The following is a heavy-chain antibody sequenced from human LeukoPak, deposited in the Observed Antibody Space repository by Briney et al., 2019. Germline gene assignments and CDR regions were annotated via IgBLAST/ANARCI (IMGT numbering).Heavy chain of an antibody. D-gene: IGHD4-23*01. CDR3: ARRGDGGRSFDY. CDR1: GFTFSSHS. Sequence: GGSLRLSCAASGFTFSSHSMNWVRQAPGKGLEWVSLIYGGGSTYYADSVKGRFTISRDNSKNTLYLQMNSLRAEDTAVYYCARRGDGGRSFDYWGQGTLVTVSS. CDR2: IYGGGST. J-gene: IGHJ4*02. V-gene: IGHV3-53*01.